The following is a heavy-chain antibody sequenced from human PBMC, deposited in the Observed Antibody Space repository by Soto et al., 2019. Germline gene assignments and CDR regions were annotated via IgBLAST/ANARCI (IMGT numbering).Heavy chain of an antibody. CDR2: LNPNSGNT. J-gene: IGHJ4*02. CDR3: VDGWN. CDR1: GYTFSTYD. D-gene: IGHD3-9*01. V-gene: IGHV1-8*01. Sequence: QEQLVQSGAEVKKPGASVKVSCKTSGYTFSTYDISWVRQAAGQGLEGMGWLNPNSGNTGYAQKYQGRVSMTRNTSLNTAYMEVSGLRTEDTAVYYCVDGWNWGQGTRVTVSS.